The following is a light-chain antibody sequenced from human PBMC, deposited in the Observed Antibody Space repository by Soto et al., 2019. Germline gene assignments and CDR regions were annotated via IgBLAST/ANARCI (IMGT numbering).Light chain of an antibody. Sequence: DIQMTQSPSTLSASVGERVTITCRASQSISDWLAWFQLKPGKAPKLLIYDASSLESGVPSRFSGSGSGTEFTLTISSLQPDDFATYYCQQYNNYSTFGQGTKV. J-gene: IGKJ1*01. CDR1: QSISDW. CDR2: DAS. V-gene: IGKV1-5*01. CDR3: QQYNNYST.